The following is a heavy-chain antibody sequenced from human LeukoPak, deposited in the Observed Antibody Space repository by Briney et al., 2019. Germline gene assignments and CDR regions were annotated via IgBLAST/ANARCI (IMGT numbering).Heavy chain of an antibody. Sequence: GGSVRLSCAASGFTYSSYGMHGVRQARAKGLEWVAFIRYDGSNKYYADSVKGRFTTARDNSRNTLYRQMNNQRLEDTAVYYCAKDGLTEFSRGYDVNWFDPWGQGTLVTVSS. CDR1: GFTYSSYG. V-gene: IGHV3-30*02. CDR2: IRYDGSNK. J-gene: IGHJ5*02. D-gene: IGHD3-22*01. CDR3: AKDGLTEFSRGYDVNWFDP.